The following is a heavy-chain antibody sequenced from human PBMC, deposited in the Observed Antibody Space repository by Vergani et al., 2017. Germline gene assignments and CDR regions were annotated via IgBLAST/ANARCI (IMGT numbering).Heavy chain of an antibody. V-gene: IGHV3-23*01. CDR3: NTPTDCDPLLMDV. J-gene: IGHJ6*02. CDR1: GFTFSSYA. D-gene: IGHD2-21*01. CDR2: ISGSGGST. Sequence: EVQLLESGGGLVQPGGSLRLSCAASGFTFSSYAMSWVRQAPGKGLEWVSAISGSGGSTYYADSVKGRFTISRDNSKNTLYLQMNSLRAEDTAVYYCNTPTDCDPLLMDVWGQGTTVTVSS.